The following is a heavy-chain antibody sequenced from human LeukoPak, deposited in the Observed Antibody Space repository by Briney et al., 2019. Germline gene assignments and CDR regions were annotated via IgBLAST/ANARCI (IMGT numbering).Heavy chain of an antibody. Sequence: SVKVSCKASGGTFSSYAISWVRQAPGQGLEWMGGIIPIFGTANYAQKFQGRVTITADESTSTAYMELSSLRSEDTAVYYCATQGRGEQLVEYYFDYWGQGTLVTVPS. CDR3: ATQGRGEQLVEYYFDY. CDR2: IIPIFGTA. V-gene: IGHV1-69*13. CDR1: GGTFSSYA. J-gene: IGHJ4*02. D-gene: IGHD6-13*01.